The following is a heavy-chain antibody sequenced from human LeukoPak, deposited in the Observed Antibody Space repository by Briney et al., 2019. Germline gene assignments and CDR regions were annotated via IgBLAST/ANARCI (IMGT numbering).Heavy chain of an antibody. Sequence: GGSLRLSCAASGFTFSSYSMSWVRQAPGKGLEWVSSISSSSSYIYYADSVKGRFTISRDNAKNSLYLQMNSLRAEDTAVYYCARDYDSSGLDAFDIWGQGTMVTVSS. CDR3: ARDYDSSGLDAFDI. CDR2: ISSSSSYI. CDR1: GFTFSSYS. V-gene: IGHV3-21*01. J-gene: IGHJ3*02. D-gene: IGHD3-22*01.